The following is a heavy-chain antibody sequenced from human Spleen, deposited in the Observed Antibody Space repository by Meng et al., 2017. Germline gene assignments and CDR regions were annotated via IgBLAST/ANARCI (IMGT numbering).Heavy chain of an antibody. CDR3: ARDFTSGSSGDP. D-gene: IGHD6-19*01. CDR1: GYTFTSSA. Sequence: QVQLVQSGAEVKKPGASVKVSCKAFGYTFTSSAIHWVRQAPGQSLEWMGWITPGSGNTKYSQKFQGRVTITTDTSASTAYMELSTLRSEDTAVYYCARDFTSGSSGDPWGQGTLVTVSS. CDR2: ITPGSGNT. V-gene: IGHV1-3*01. J-gene: IGHJ5*02.